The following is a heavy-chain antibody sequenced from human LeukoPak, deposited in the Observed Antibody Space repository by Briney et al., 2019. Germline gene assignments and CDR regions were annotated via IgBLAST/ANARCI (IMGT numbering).Heavy chain of an antibody. CDR3: AKDYGSGSYYTLYY. Sequence: GGSLRLSCAASGFTFSSYGMHWVRQAPDKGLEWVAVIWYDGSNKYYADSVKGRFTISRDNSKNTLYLQMNSLRAEDTAVYYCAKDYGSGSYYTLYYWGQGTLVTVSS. D-gene: IGHD3-10*01. CDR2: IWYDGSNK. J-gene: IGHJ4*02. V-gene: IGHV3-30*02. CDR1: GFTFSSYG.